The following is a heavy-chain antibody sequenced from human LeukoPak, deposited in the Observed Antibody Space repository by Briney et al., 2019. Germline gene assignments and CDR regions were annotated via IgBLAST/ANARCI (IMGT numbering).Heavy chain of an antibody. CDR3: ARVPGYDSSGYFDY. CDR1: GFTFSNYA. CDR2: LTDSGRST. Sequence: GGSLRLSCAASGFTFSNYAMSWVRQAPGKGLQWVSALTDSGRSTYYADSVKGRFTISRDNSKNTLSLQMNSLRAEDTAVYYCARVPGYDSSGYFDYWGQGTLVTVSS. D-gene: IGHD3-22*01. V-gene: IGHV3-23*01. J-gene: IGHJ4*02.